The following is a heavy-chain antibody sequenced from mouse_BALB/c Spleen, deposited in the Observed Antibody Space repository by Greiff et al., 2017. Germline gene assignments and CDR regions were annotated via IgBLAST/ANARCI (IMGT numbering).Heavy chain of an antibody. CDR2: IWAGGST. CDR3: ARASYYYGSSYFDY. J-gene: IGHJ2*01. CDR1: GFSLTSYG. D-gene: IGHD1-1*01. V-gene: IGHV2-9*02. Sequence: VKLMESGPGLVAPSQSLSITCTVSGFSLTSYGVHWVRQPPGKGLEWLGVIWAGGSTNYNSALMSRLSISKDNSTSQVVLKMNSLQTDDTAMYYCARASYYYGSSYFDYWGQGTTLTVSS.